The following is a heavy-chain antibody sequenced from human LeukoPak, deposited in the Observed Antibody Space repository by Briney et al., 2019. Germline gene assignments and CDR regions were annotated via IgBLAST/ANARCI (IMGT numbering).Heavy chain of an antibody. CDR2: INPNSGGT. Sequence: GASVKVSCKASGYTFTGYYMHWVRQAPGQGLEWMGWINPNSGGTNYAQKFQGRVTMTRDTSISTAYMELSRLRSDDTAVYYCARDLHYDILTGDQGWGQGTLVTVSS. J-gene: IGHJ4*02. D-gene: IGHD3-9*01. CDR3: ARDLHYDILTGDQG. V-gene: IGHV1-2*02. CDR1: GYTFTGYY.